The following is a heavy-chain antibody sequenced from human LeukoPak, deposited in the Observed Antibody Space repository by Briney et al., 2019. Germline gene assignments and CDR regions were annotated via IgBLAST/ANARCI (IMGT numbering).Heavy chain of an antibody. CDR2: INPRSGDT. J-gene: IGHJ4*02. CDR3: AREIFVDTAMVIFDY. D-gene: IGHD5-18*01. V-gene: IGHV1-2*02. CDR1: GYTFSDYY. Sequence: ASVKVSCKASGYTFSDYYVHWVRQAPGQGLEWMGWINPRSGDTNYLEKFQGRVTVTRDTSISAAYLELNRLRSDDTAVYYCAREIFVDTAMVIFDYWGQGTLVTVSS.